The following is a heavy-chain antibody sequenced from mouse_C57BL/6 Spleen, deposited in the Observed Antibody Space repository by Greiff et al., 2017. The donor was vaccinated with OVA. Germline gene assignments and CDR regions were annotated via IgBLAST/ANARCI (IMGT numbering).Heavy chain of an antibody. Sequence: ESGPGLVKPSQSLSLTCSVTGYSITSGYYWNWIRQFPGNKLEWMGYISYDGSNNYNPSLKNRISITRDTSKNQFFLKLNSVTTEDTATYYCARARSPFDYWGQGTTLTVSS. CDR2: ISYDGSN. CDR1: GYSITSGYY. J-gene: IGHJ2*01. CDR3: ARARSPFDY. V-gene: IGHV3-6*01.